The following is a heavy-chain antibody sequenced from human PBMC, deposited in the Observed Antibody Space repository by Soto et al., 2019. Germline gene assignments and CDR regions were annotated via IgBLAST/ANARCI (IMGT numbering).Heavy chain of an antibody. D-gene: IGHD2-2*01. CDR1: GFTFSNYW. V-gene: IGHV3-7*03. CDR2: IKDDGNEK. J-gene: IGHJ4*02. Sequence: PGGSLRLSRAASGFTFSNYWMSWVRQAPGKGLEWVANIKDDGNEKYNVDSVKGRFTISRDYAQNARYLQMNNLRVEDTAIYYCVREGVGWVICSGTSCLDYWGQGTQVAVSS. CDR3: VREGVGWVICSGTSCLDY.